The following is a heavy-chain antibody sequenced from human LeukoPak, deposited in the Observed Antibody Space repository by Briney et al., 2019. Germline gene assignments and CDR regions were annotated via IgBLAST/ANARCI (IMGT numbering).Heavy chain of an antibody. Sequence: SETLSLTCAVYGGSFGGYYWSWIRQPPGKGLEWIGEINHSGSTNYNPSLKSRVTISVDTSKNQFSLKLSSVTAADTAVYYCARGRKYSSSWYGFSYYYGMDVWGKGTTVTVSS. CDR2: INHSGST. CDR3: ARGRKYSSSWYGFSYYYGMDV. J-gene: IGHJ6*04. V-gene: IGHV4-34*01. D-gene: IGHD6-13*01. CDR1: GGSFGGYY.